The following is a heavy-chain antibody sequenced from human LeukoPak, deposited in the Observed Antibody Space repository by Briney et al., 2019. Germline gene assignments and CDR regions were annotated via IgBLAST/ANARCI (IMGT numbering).Heavy chain of an antibody. CDR1: GFTSSSYS. CDR3: ARDPFGYCSGGSCYRDAFDI. Sequence: KAGGSLRLSCAASGFTSSSYSMNWVRQAPGKGLEWVSSISSSSSYIYYADSVKGRFTISRDNAKNSLYLQMNSLRDEDTAVYYCARDPFGYCSGGSCYRDAFDIWGQGTMVTVSS. D-gene: IGHD2-15*01. J-gene: IGHJ3*02. V-gene: IGHV3-21*01. CDR2: ISSSSSYI.